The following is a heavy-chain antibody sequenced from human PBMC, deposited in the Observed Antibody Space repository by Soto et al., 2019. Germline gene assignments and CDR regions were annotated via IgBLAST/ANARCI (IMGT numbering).Heavy chain of an antibody. CDR1: GGSISSGGYY. D-gene: IGHD3-16*01. J-gene: IGHJ5*02. CDR3: AGDGGDNWCDP. Sequence: QVQLQESGPGLVKPSQTLSLTCTVSGGSISSGGYYWSWIRQHPGKGLEWIGYIYYSGSTYYNPSIKSRVTISVAAAKNRFSLTLSSVTAADTAVYYWAGDGGDNWCDPWGQGTLVTVSS. V-gene: IGHV4-31*03. CDR2: IYYSGST.